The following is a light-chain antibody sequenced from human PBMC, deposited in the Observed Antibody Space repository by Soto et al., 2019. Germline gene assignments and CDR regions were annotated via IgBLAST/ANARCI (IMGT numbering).Light chain of an antibody. Sequence: QSALTQPASVSGSPGQSITISCTGTSSDVGGYNYVSWYQQHPGQAPKLMIYEVSNRPSGVSNRFSGSKSGNTASLTISGLQAEDEADYYCSSYTSSSTLNWVFGGGTKLTVL. CDR2: EVS. V-gene: IGLV2-14*01. CDR1: SSDVGGYNY. CDR3: SSYTSSSTLNWV. J-gene: IGLJ3*02.